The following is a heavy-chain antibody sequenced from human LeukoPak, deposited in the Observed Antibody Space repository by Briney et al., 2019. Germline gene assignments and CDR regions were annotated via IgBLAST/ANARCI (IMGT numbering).Heavy chain of an antibody. CDR2: ISSSSTYI. D-gene: IGHD6-13*01. CDR1: GFTFSSYG. CDR3: ARVWSPPYTSSWPDYFDY. V-gene: IGHV3-21*01. Sequence: GGSLRLSCAASGFTFSSYGMHWVRQAPGMGLEWVSSISSSSTYIYYADSVKGRFTISRDNAKNSLYLQMNGLRAEDTAVYFCARVWSPPYTSSWPDYFDYWGQGALVTVSS. J-gene: IGHJ4*02.